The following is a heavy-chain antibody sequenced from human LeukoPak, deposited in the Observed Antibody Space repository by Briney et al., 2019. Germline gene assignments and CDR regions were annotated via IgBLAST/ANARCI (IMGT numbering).Heavy chain of an antibody. CDR2: IIPIFGTA. V-gene: IGHV1-69*05. D-gene: IGHD3-22*01. Sequence: SVKVSCKASGGAFSSYAISWVRQAPGQGLEWMGRIIPIFGTANYAQKFQGRVTITTDESTSTAYMELSSLRSEDTAVYYCCCDSSPQSDYWGQGTLVTVSS. CDR1: GGAFSSYA. CDR3: CCDSSPQSDY. J-gene: IGHJ4*02.